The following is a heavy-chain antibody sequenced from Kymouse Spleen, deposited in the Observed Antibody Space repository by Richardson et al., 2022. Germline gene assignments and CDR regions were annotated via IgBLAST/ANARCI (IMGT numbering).Heavy chain of an antibody. V-gene: IGHV3-33*01. CDR1: GFTFSSYG. Sequence: QVQLVESGGGVVQPGRSLRLSCAASGFTFSSYGMHWVRQAPGKGLEWVAVIWYDGSNKYYADSVKGRFTISRDNSKNTLYLQMNSLRAEDTAVYYCARDRSSIAARDWFDPWGQGTLVTVSS. CDR3: ARDRSSIAARDWFDP. D-gene: IGHD6-6*01. J-gene: IGHJ5*02. CDR2: IWYDGSNK.